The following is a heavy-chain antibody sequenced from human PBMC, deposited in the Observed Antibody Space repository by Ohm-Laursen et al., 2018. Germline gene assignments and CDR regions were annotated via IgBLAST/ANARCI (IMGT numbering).Heavy chain of an antibody. J-gene: IGHJ4*02. CDR3: ARKGGDFGLVYFDY. D-gene: IGHD3/OR15-3a*01. CDR1: GFTFSTYS. Sequence: SLRLSCAASGFTFSTYSMQWVRQAPGKRLEYVSSISNNGRSTYYANSVKGRFTISRDNSKNTLYLQMGSLTAEDMAVYYCARKGGDFGLVYFDYWGRGTLVTVSS. V-gene: IGHV3-64*01. CDR2: ISNNGRST.